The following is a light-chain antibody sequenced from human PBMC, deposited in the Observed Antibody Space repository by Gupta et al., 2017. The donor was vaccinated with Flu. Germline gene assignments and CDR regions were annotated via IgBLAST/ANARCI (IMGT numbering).Light chain of an antibody. CDR1: QSVLYSSNNKNY. CDR2: WAS. Sequence: DIVMTQSRDSLAVSLGERATINCKYSQSVLYSSNNKNYLAWYQQKPGQPPKLLIYWASTRESGVPDRFSGGGSGTDFTLTISSLQAEDVAVYYCQQYYSTPPTFGQGTKVEIK. CDR3: QQYYSTPPT. V-gene: IGKV4-1*01. J-gene: IGKJ1*01.